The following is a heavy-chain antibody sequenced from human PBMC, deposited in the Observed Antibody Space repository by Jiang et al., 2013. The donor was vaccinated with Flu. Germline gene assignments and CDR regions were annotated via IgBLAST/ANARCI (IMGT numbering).Heavy chain of an antibody. V-gene: IGHV1-2*04. Sequence: EWMGWINLTVGGTNYAQKFQGWVTMTRDTSISTAYMELSRLRSDDTAVYYCARAEGSGYSYGSLYYYGMDVWGKGTTVTVSS. J-gene: IGHJ6*04. D-gene: IGHD5-18*01. CDR2: INLTVGGT. CDR3: ARAEGSGYSYGSLYYYGMDV.